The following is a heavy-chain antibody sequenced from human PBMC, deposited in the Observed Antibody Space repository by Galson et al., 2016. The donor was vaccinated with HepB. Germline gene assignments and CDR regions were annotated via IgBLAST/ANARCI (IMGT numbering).Heavy chain of an antibody. Sequence: SLRLSCAASGFTFSGHSMSWVRQAPGKGLEWDSVIGGGGGGTYYGDSVKGRITTSRDNSRNTLCLQMNSLRAEDTATYYCAKGEGHCSITSCTGFYDCWGQGALGTVSS. CDR3: AKGEGHCSITSCTGFYDC. CDR2: IGGGGGGT. CDR1: GFTFSGHS. D-gene: IGHD2-2*01. V-gene: IGHV3-23*01. J-gene: IGHJ4*02.